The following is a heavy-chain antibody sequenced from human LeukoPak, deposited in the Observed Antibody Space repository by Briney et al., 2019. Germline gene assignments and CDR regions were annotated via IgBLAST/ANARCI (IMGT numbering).Heavy chain of an antibody. V-gene: IGHV1-24*01. CDR2: FDPEDGET. Sequence: ASVKVSCKVSGNSLIYLSMHWVRQAPGKGLEWMGGFDPEDGETIYAQKFQGRVTMTEDTSTDTAYMELSSLRSEDTAVYYCARFRSPRSYGAMDVWGKGTTVTVSS. CDR1: GNSLIYLS. CDR3: ARFRSPRSYGAMDV. J-gene: IGHJ6*03. D-gene: IGHD4-17*01.